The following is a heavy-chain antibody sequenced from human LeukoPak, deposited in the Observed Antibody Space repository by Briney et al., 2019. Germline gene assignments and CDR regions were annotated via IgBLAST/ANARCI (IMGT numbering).Heavy chain of an antibody. V-gene: IGHV3-30-3*01. D-gene: IGHD6-13*01. CDR1: GFTFSSYA. J-gene: IGHJ3*02. CDR2: ISYDGSNK. Sequence: GGSLRLSCAASGFTFSSYAMHWVRQAPGKGLEWVAVISYDGSNKYYADSVKGRFTISRDNSKNTLYLQMNSLRAEDTAVYYCARDLAKQQLVQLSGAFDIWGQGTMVTVSS. CDR3: ARDLAKQQLVQLSGAFDI.